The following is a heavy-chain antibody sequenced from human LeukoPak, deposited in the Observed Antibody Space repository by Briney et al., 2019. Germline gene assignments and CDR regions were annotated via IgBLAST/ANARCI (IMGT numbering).Heavy chain of an antibody. CDR1: GFTFSSYA. CDR3: AKIVGATPIDY. D-gene: IGHD1-26*01. CDR2: ISGSGGST. V-gene: IGHV3-23*01. J-gene: IGHJ4*02. Sequence: SCKASGFTFSSYAMSWVRQAPGKGLEWVSAISGSGGSTYYADSVKGRFTISRDNSKNTLYLQMNSLRAEDTAVYYCAKIVGATPIDYWGQGTLVTVSS.